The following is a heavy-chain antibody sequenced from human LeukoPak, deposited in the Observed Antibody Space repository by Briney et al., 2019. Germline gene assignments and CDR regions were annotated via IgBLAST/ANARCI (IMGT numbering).Heavy chain of an antibody. V-gene: IGHV1-24*01. J-gene: IGHJ4*02. CDR3: ATGNRFWSGKLDY. CDR1: GYTLTELS. CDR2: FDPEDGET. Sequence: ASVKVSCKVSGYTLTELSMHWVRQAPGKGLEWVGGFDPEDGETIYAQKFQGRVTMTEDTSTDTAYMELSSLRSEDTAVYYCATGNRFWSGKLDYWGQGTLVTVSS. D-gene: IGHD3-3*01.